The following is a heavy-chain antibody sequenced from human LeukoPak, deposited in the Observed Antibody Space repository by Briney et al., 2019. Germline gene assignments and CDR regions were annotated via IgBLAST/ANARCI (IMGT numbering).Heavy chain of an antibody. CDR1: GYTFTSYY. Sequence: ASVKVSCKASGYTFTSYYMHWVRQAPGQGLEWMGIINPSGGSTSYAQKFQGRVTMTRDTSTSTVYIELSSLRSEDTAVYYCARGGPSYDSSGYYYFDFDYWGQGTLVTVSS. V-gene: IGHV1-46*01. CDR2: INPSGGST. CDR3: ARGGPSYDSSGYYYFDFDY. J-gene: IGHJ4*02. D-gene: IGHD3-22*01.